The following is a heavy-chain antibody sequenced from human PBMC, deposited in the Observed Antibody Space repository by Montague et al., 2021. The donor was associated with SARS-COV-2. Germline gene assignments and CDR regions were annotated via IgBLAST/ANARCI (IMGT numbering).Heavy chain of an antibody. CDR1: GESITSSC. Sequence: SETLSLTCTVSGESITSSCWTWVRQPQGQRLQWIWEISHDGSSRSNYNPAPKSRVTISIDTSKNQFFLRLSSVTAADTALYFCTRARPKAIDYWGQGALVTVSS. J-gene: IGHJ4*02. CDR3: TRARPKAIDY. D-gene: IGHD6-6*01. CDR2: ISHDGSS. V-gene: IGHV4-4*02.